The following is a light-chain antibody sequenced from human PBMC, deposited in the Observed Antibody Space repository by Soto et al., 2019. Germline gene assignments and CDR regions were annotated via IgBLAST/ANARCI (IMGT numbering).Light chain of an antibody. CDR1: SSDIGSYNH. J-gene: IGLJ1*01. CDR2: AVS. V-gene: IGLV2-14*03. CDR3: ISYTDRQSYL. Sequence: QSALTQPASVSGSPGQSITISCSGTSSDIGSYNHVAWYQQFPGKSPKLMIYAVSDRPSGVSDRFSGSKSGITASLTISGLQTEDEAGYYCISYTDRQSYLFGTGTKVTVL.